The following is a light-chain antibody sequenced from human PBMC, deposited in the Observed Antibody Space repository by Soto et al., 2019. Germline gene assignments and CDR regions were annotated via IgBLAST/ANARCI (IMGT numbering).Light chain of an antibody. CDR2: KAS. Sequence: DSQMTQSPSTLSASVGDRVTITCRASQSISSWLAWYQQKPGKAPKLLIYKASSLESGVASRFSGSGSGTEFTLTIISLQPDDFATYYRQQYNSYSTFGQGTKVEIK. CDR3: QQYNSYST. CDR1: QSISSW. J-gene: IGKJ1*01. V-gene: IGKV1-5*03.